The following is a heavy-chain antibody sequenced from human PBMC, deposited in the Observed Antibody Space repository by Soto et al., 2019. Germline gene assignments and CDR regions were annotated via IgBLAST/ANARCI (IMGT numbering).Heavy chain of an antibody. CDR3: AQIPYAVAPWGGAFEI. V-gene: IGHV2-70*01. D-gene: IGHD6-19*01. CDR2: IDSDDDK. CDR1: GFSITAGGMG. J-gene: IGHJ3*02. Sequence: GSGPTLVNPTQTLTLTCTFSGFSITAGGMGVSWYHQPPGKALEWLALIDSDDDKFYSTSLKTRLTISKDTSKSQVVLRLTNMDPMDTGTYFXAQIPYAVAPWGGAFEIWGRGTKVTVSS.